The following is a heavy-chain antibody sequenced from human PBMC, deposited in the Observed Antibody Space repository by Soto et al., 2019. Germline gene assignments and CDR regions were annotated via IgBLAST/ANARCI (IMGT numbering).Heavy chain of an antibody. V-gene: IGHV1-69*01. CDR2: IIPIFGTA. D-gene: IGHD6-13*01. CDR1: GGTFSSYA. J-gene: IGHJ6*02. Sequence: QVQLVQSGAEVKKPGSSVNFSCKASGGTFSSYAISWVRQAPGQGLEWMGGIIPIFGTANYAQKFQGRVTITAGDSTSTAYMELSSLRSEDTAVYYCAIRIAAAFYYYYGMDVWGQGTTVTVSS. CDR3: AIRIAAAFYYYYGMDV.